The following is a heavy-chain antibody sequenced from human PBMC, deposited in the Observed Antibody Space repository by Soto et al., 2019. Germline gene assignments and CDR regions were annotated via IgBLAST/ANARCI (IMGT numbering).Heavy chain of an antibody. Sequence: QVQLQESGPGLVKPSQTLSLTCTVSGGSISSGGYYWSWIRQHPRKGLEGIGYIYYSGSTYYNPSLKSRVTISVDTSKNQFSLKLSSVTAADTAVYYCARGTLEGCTNGVCSRRRVFDYWGQGTLVTVSS. CDR3: ARGTLEGCTNGVCSRRRVFDY. J-gene: IGHJ4*02. CDR1: GGSISSGGYY. V-gene: IGHV4-31*03. CDR2: IYYSGST. D-gene: IGHD2-8*01.